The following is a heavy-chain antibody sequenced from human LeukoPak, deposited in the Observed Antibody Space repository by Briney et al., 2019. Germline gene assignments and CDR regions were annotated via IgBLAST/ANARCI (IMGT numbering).Heavy chain of an antibody. CDR3: ARDRGGVPAAKGAYYFDY. CDR1: GGSISSYY. Sequence: PGGSLSLTCTVSGGSISSYYWSWIRQPAGKGLEWIGRFCSSVSTNYNPSLKSRITMSVDTSKNQFSLKLSSVTAADTAVYYWARDRGGVPAAKGAYYFDYWGQGTLVTVSS. V-gene: IGHV4-4*07. D-gene: IGHD2-2*01. J-gene: IGHJ4*02. CDR2: FCSSVST.